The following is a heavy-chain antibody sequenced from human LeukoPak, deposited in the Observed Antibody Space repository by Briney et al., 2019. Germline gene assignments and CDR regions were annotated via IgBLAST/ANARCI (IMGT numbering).Heavy chain of an antibody. CDR1: GYTFTSYW. CDR3: ASRPFETTVVPWDFY. Sequence: GESLQISCKGSGYTFTSYWIGWVRQMPGKGLEWMGIIYPGDSDTRYSPSFQGQVTISADKSISTAYLQWSSLKASDTAMYYCASRPFETTVVPWDFYWGQGTQVTVSS. J-gene: IGHJ4*02. V-gene: IGHV5-51*01. D-gene: IGHD4-23*01. CDR2: IYPGDSDT.